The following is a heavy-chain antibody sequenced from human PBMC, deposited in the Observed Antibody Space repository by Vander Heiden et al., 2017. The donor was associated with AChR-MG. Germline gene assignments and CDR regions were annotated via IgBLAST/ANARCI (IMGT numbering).Heavy chain of an antibody. Sequence: QVQLVESGGGVVQPGGSLRLSCAASGFAFRSYGMPWVRQAPGKGLEWVAFIRYDGSNKYYADSVKGRFTISRDNSKNTLYLQMNSLRAEDTAVYYCANDGSGSRNYYYYYYGMDVWGQGTTVTVSS. CDR3: ANDGSGSRNYYYYYYGMDV. CDR1: GFAFRSYG. CDR2: IRYDGSNK. V-gene: IGHV3-30*02. D-gene: IGHD6-19*01. J-gene: IGHJ6*02.